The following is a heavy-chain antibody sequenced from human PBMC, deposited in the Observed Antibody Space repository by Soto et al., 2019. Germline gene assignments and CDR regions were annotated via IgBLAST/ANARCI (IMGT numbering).Heavy chain of an antibody. V-gene: IGHV1-3*01. CDR2: INAGNGNT. J-gene: IGHJ4*02. D-gene: IGHD1-26*01. CDR1: GYTFTNYA. CDR3: ARVRVGSGSFQNCIDY. Sequence: QVQLVQSGAEVKKPGASVKVSCKASGYTFTNYAIHWVRQAPGQRLEWMGWINAGNGNTKYSEKFQGRVTTTRDISASTAYMDLSSLRSEDTAVYYCARVRVGSGSFQNCIDYWGQGTLVTVSS.